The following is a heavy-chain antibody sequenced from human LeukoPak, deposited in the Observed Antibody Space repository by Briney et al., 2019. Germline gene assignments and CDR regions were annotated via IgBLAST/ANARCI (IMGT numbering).Heavy chain of an antibody. D-gene: IGHD1-26*01. Sequence: ASVKVSCKASDYTFSTYSFSWVRLAPGQGLQWVGWISPYNGNTNYAQNLQGRVTLTTDTSTSTTYMELTNLTSDDTAVYYCAREESIGRYQFLHDYWGQGTLVTVSS. CDR3: AREESIGRYQFLHDY. V-gene: IGHV1-18*01. CDR1: DYTFSTYS. J-gene: IGHJ4*02. CDR2: ISPYNGNT.